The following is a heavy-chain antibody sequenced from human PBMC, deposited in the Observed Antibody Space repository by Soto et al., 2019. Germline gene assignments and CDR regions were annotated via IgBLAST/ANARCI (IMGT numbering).Heavy chain of an antibody. V-gene: IGHV4-39*01. Sequence: SDTLSLTCTVSGGSISSSSYYWGWIRQPPGKGLEWIGSIYYSGSTYYNPSLKSRVTISVDTSKNQFSLKLSSVTAADTAVYYCARPNSRYCSGGSCYSAAYYFDYWGQGTLVTVSS. J-gene: IGHJ4*02. CDR2: IYYSGST. D-gene: IGHD2-15*01. CDR3: ARPNSRYCSGGSCYSAAYYFDY. CDR1: GGSISSSSYY.